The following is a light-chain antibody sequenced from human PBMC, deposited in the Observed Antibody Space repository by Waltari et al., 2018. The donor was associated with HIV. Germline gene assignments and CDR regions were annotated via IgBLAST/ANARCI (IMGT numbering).Light chain of an antibody. J-gene: IGLJ2*01. Sequence: QSALTQPASVSGSPGPSITISCIGTTSDFGSYNFFSWYQKHPGQAPKLMIHEVTMRATGASARFAGSKSGQTAYLTIPGLQTEDEADYYCSSYANTNSVIFGGGTKLTVL. V-gene: IGLV2-14*03. CDR2: EVT. CDR3: SSYANTNSVI. CDR1: TSDFGSYNF.